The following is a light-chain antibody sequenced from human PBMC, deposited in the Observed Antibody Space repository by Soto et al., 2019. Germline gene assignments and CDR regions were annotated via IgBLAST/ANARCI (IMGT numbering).Light chain of an antibody. Sequence: DLQMTQSPSTLSASVGDRVTITCRAGLSINRWLAWYQHKPGKAPKLLISEASSLESGVPSRFSGRGSGTEFTLTISSLHPDDFATYFCQQYNTFPWTFGQGTKVEIK. CDR1: LSINRW. J-gene: IGKJ1*01. CDR3: QQYNTFPWT. CDR2: EAS. V-gene: IGKV1-5*03.